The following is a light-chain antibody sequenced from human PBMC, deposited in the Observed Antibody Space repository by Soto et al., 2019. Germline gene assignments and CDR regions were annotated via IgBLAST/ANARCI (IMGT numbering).Light chain of an antibody. CDR2: LNSDGSH. CDR3: QTWDTGIQV. V-gene: IGLV4-69*01. CDR1: SGHSSYS. Sequence: QLVLTQSPSASASLGASVKLTCTLSSGHSSYSIAWHQQQPDKGPRYLMKLNSDGSHSKGDGIPDRFSGSSSGAERYLTISSLQSEDEADYYCQTWDTGIQVFGGGTKPTVL. J-gene: IGLJ2*01.